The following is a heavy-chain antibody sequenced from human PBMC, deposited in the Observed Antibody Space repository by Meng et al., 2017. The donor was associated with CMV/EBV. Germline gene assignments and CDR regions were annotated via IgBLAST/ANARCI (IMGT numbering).Heavy chain of an antibody. V-gene: IGHV3-23*03. CDR3: AKTSVDYFDY. CDR2: IDSGGSST. D-gene: IGHD5/OR15-5a*01. CDR1: GFTLSSYA. Sequence: GGSLRLSCVASGFTLSSYAMSWVRQAPGKGLEWVSVIDSGGSSTYYADSVKGRFTITRDNSKNTLYLQMNSLRAEDTAVYYCAKTSVDYFDYWGQGTLVTVSS. J-gene: IGHJ4*02.